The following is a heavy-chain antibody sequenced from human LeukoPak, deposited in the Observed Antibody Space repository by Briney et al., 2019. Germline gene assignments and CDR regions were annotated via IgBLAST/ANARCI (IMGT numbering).Heavy chain of an antibody. Sequence: PGRSLRLSCAASGFTFSSYAMHWVRQAPGKGLEWVAVISYDGSNKYYADSVKGRFTISRDNSKNTLYLQMNSLRAEDTAVYYCARSRRASNIVVVTAIPGYYYGMDVWGQGTTVTVSS. V-gene: IGHV3-30*04. CDR2: ISYDGSNK. CDR3: ARSRRASNIVVVTAIPGYYYGMDV. CDR1: GFTFSSYA. J-gene: IGHJ6*02. D-gene: IGHD2-21*02.